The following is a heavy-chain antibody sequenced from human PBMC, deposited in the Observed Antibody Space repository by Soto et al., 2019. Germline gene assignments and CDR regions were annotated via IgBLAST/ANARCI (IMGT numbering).Heavy chain of an antibody. CDR1: GGTISSSGHY. D-gene: IGHD2-15*01. CDR3: ARRDSSPQYRY. V-gene: IGHV4-39*01. J-gene: IGHJ4*02. Sequence: PSETLSLTCTVSGGTISSSGHYWAWIRQPPGKGLEWIGSIYYSGSTYYNPSLKSRVTISVDTSKNQFSLKLSSVTAADTAVYYCARRDSSPQYRYWGQGTLVTVSS. CDR2: IYYSGST.